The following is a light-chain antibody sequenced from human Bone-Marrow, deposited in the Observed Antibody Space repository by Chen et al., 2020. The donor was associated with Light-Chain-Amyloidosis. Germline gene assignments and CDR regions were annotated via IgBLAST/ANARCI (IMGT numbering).Light chain of an antibody. Sequence: EIVLTQSPDFQSVTPTEKVNITCRASQSIGSTLHWFQQKPDQSPKLLIKFASQSISGVPSRFSGSGSGTDFTLTINSLEAEDAAAYYCHQSRSFPLTFGGGTRVEIK. CDR2: FAS. V-gene: IGKV6D-21*02. CDR3: HQSRSFPLT. J-gene: IGKJ4*01. CDR1: QSIGST.